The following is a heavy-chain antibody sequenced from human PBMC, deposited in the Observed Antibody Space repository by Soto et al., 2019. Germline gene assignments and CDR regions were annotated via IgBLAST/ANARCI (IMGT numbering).Heavy chain of an antibody. Sequence: QVHLVQSGAEVKKPGASVKVSCKASGYTFTSYGISWVRQAPGQGLEWMVWISAYNGNTKYAQKLQGRVTMTTDTSTITAYMELRSVRSDDTPVYYCARDAAVGLFDYWGQGTLVTVSS. D-gene: IGHD1-26*01. CDR1: GYTFTSYG. CDR2: ISAYNGNT. CDR3: ARDAAVGLFDY. J-gene: IGHJ4*02. V-gene: IGHV1-18*01.